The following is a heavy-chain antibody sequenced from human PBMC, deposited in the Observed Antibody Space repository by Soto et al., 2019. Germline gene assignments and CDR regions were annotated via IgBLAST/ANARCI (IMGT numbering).Heavy chain of an antibody. V-gene: IGHV1-69*02. D-gene: IGHD3-10*01. J-gene: IGHJ4*02. CDR1: GGTFSSYT. CDR2: IIPILGIA. Sequence: QVQLVQSGAEVKKPGSSVKVSCKASGGTFSSYTISWVRQAPGQGREWMGRIIPILGIANYAQKFQGRVTITAHKSTSTAYMELSRLRSEDTAVYYCARSRVRGVIDGDYWGQGTLVTVSS. CDR3: ARSRVRGVIDGDY.